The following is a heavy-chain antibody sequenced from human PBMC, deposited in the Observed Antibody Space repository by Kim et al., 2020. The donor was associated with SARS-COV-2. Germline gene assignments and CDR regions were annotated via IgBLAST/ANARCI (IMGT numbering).Heavy chain of an antibody. CDR3: AKDSSSFGWGVSYFDY. CDR2: ISGSGGST. D-gene: IGHD6-19*01. Sequence: GGSLRLSCAASGFTFSSYAMSWVRQAPGKGLEWVSAISGSGGSTYYADSVKGRFTISRDNSKNTLYLQMNSLGAEDTAVYYCAKDSSSFGWGVSYFDYWGQGTLVTVSS. V-gene: IGHV3-23*01. CDR1: GFTFSSYA. J-gene: IGHJ4*02.